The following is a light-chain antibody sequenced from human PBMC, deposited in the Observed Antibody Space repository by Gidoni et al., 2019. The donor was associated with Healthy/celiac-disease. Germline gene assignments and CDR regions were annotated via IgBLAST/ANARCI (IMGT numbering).Light chain of an antibody. Sequence: DLQMTQSPSSLSASVGDRVTITCRASKSISSYLNWYQQKPGKAPKLLIYAASSLQSVVPSRFSGSGFGTDFTLTISSLQPEEFATYYCQQSYSTPHTFGQGTKLEIK. J-gene: IGKJ2*01. CDR3: QQSYSTPHT. CDR2: AAS. V-gene: IGKV1-39*01. CDR1: KSISSY.